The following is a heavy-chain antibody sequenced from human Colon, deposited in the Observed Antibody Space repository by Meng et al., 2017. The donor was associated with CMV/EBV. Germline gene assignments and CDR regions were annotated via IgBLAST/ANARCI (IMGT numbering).Heavy chain of an antibody. CDR1: GFSLSNYG. CDR2: IAWDGEKS. Sequence: GESLKISCAASGFSLSNYGMHWVRQAPGKGLEWVSVIAWDGEKSYYADSVKGRFTISRDVSKPSLYLEMNNLRPEDTALYYCVKGGADLKWLLFDSWGPGTLVTVSS. J-gene: IGHJ4*02. D-gene: IGHD3-3*01. V-gene: IGHV3-43D*03. CDR3: VKGGADLKWLLFDS.